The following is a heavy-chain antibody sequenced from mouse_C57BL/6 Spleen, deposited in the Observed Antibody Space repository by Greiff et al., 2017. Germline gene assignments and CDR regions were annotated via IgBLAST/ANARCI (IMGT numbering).Heavy chain of an antibody. V-gene: IGHV1-18*01. J-gene: IGHJ3*01. CDR1: GYTFTDYN. Sequence: EVQLQQSGPELVKPGASVKIPCKASGYTFTDYNMDWVKQSHGKSLEWIGDINPNNGGTIYNQKFKGKATLTVDKSSSTAYMELRSLTSEDTAVYYCARGGYYYGSSDPFAYWGQGTLVTVSA. D-gene: IGHD1-1*01. CDR3: ARGGYYYGSSDPFAY. CDR2: INPNNGGT.